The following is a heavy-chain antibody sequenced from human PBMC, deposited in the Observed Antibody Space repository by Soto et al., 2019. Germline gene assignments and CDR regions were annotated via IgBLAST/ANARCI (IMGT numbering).Heavy chain of an antibody. CDR3: AGNYDILTGYSYYFDY. J-gene: IGHJ4*02. CDR2: IYYSGST. V-gene: IGHV4-59*01. Sequence: SETLSLTCTVSGGSISSYYWSWIRQPPGKGLEWIGYIYYSGSTNYNPSLKSRVTISVDTSKNQFSLKLSSVTAADTAVYYCAGNYDILTGYSYYFDYWGQGTQVTVSS. D-gene: IGHD3-9*01. CDR1: GGSISSYY.